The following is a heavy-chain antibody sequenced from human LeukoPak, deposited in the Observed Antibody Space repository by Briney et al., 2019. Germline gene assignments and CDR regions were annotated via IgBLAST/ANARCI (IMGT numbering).Heavy chain of an antibody. D-gene: IGHD1-26*01. J-gene: IGHJ4*02. CDR3: AKRYSGSSGLYNFDY. Sequence: QPGRSLRLSCAASGFTFSSYAMTWVRQPPGKGLEGVSSITGSTGSTYYADSVKGRFTISRDNSKDTLYLQMNSLRAEDTAVYYCAKRYSGSSGLYNFDYWGQGTLVTVSS. V-gene: IGHV3-23*01. CDR1: GFTFSSYA. CDR2: ITGSTGST.